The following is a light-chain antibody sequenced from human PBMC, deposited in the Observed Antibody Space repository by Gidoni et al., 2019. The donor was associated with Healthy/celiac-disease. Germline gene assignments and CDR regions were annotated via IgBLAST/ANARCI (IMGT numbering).Light chain of an antibody. Sequence: QSAMTQPPSASGSPGQSVTISCTGTSSDVGGYNYFSWYQQHPGKAPKLMIYEVSKRPSGVPDRFSGSKSGNPASLTVSGLQAEDEADYYCSSYAGSNNLGVFGGGTKLTVL. V-gene: IGLV2-8*01. J-gene: IGLJ3*02. CDR2: EVS. CDR1: SSDVGGYNY. CDR3: SSYAGSNNLGV.